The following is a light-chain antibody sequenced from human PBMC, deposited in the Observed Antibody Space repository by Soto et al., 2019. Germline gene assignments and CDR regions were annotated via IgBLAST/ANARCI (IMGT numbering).Light chain of an antibody. J-gene: IGLJ2*01. CDR1: SGDIGGYNY. CDR3: SSYTTNITPVV. Sequence: QSALTQPASVSGSPGQSITISCTGTSGDIGGYNYVSWYQQHPGKAPKLLISEVTNRPSGVSNRFSGSKSGNTASLTISGLQAEDEADYYCSSYTTNITPVVFGGGTKATVL. CDR2: EVT. V-gene: IGLV2-14*01.